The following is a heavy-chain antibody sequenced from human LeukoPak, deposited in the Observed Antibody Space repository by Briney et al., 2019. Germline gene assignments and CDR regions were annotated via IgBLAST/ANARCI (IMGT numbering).Heavy chain of an antibody. D-gene: IGHD3-10*01. Sequence: PGGSLRLSCVVSGFTFSHAWMSWVRQAPGKGLEWVGRVKSKADGGTGEYAVPVKGRFTIYRDDSKKSVYLDMNRLNTEDPAVCFCTTHVISAYVRRYYFANWGEGALGTVSS. V-gene: IGHV3-15*01. CDR1: GFTFSHAW. CDR3: TTHVISAYVRRYYFAN. J-gene: IGHJ4*02. CDR2: VKSKADGGTG.